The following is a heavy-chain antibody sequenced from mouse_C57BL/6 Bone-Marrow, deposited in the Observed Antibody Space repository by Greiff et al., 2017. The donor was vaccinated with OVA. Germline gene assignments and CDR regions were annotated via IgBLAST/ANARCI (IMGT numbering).Heavy chain of an antibody. J-gene: IGHJ4*01. CDR2: IHPNSGST. Sequence: VQLQQSGAATLKPGASVKLSCTASGYTFTSYWMHWVKQRPGQGLEWIGMIHPNSGSTNYNEKFKSKATLTVDKSSSTAYMQLSSLTSEDSAVYYCARRRYYAMDYWGQGTSVTVSA. CDR3: ARRRYYAMDY. V-gene: IGHV1-64*01. CDR1: GYTFTSYW.